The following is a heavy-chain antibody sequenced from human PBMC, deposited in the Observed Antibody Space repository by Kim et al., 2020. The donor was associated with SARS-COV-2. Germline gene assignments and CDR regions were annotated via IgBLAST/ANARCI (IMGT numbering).Heavy chain of an antibody. J-gene: IGHJ6*02. CDR3: ARAPPMVRGVIGYYYYYGMDV. CDR1: GFTFSSYS. CDR2: ISSSSSYI. D-gene: IGHD3-10*01. V-gene: IGHV3-21*01. Sequence: GGSLRLSCAASGFTFSSYSMNWVRQAPGKGLEWVSSISSSSSYIYYADSVKGRFTISRDNAKNSLYLQMNSLRAEDTAVYYCARAPPMVRGVIGYYYYYGMDVWGQGTTVTVSS.